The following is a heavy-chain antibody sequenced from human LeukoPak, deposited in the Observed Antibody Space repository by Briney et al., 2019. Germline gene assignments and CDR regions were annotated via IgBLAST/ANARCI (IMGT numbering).Heavy chain of an antibody. Sequence: PGGSLRLSCAASGFTFSTYWMSWVRQAPGKGLEWVATIKQDGSEKYYVDSVKGRLTISRDNAKNSLYLQMNSLRVEDTAVYYCARDPEGAITPENWGQGTLVTVSS. CDR1: GFTFSTYW. V-gene: IGHV3-7*01. D-gene: IGHD1-26*01. J-gene: IGHJ4*02. CDR2: IKQDGSEK. CDR3: ARDPEGAITPEN.